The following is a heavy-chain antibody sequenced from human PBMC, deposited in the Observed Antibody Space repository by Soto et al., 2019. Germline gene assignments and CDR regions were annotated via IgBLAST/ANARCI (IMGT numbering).Heavy chain of an antibody. J-gene: IGHJ6*02. Sequence: QVQLVESGGGLVKPGGSLRLSCAASGFTFSDYYMSWIRQAPGKGLEWVSYISSSSSYTNYADSVKGRFTISRDNAKNSLYLQIKSLRAEDTAVYYCARDYYDSSGYFNYYYYGMDVWGQGTTVTVSS. V-gene: IGHV3-11*06. D-gene: IGHD3-22*01. CDR1: GFTFSDYY. CDR3: ARDYYDSSGYFNYYYYGMDV. CDR2: ISSSSSYT.